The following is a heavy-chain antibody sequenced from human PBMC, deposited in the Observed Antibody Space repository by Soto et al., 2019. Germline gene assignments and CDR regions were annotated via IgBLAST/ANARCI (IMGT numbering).Heavy chain of an antibody. CDR2: ISGSGGST. J-gene: IGHJ6*02. V-gene: IGHV3-23*01. D-gene: IGHD2-21*01. CDR1: GFTFSSYT. Sequence: EVQLLESGGGLVQPGGSLRLSCAASGFTFSSYTMSWVRQAPGKGLEWVSTISGSGGSTYYADSVKGRFTISRDNSKKKLYLQLNSMRAEDTAVYYCARAGYCGSACYLNGMDVWGQGTTVTVSS. CDR3: ARAGYCGSACYLNGMDV.